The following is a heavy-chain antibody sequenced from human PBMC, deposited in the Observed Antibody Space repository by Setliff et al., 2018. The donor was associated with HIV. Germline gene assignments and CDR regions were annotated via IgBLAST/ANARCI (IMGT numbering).Heavy chain of an antibody. CDR2: IYTSGST. CDR1: GDSISSDNYY. CDR3: ARQVGEGKWYLDS. J-gene: IGHJ4*01. V-gene: IGHV4-61*02. Sequence: PSETLSLTCTVSGDSISSDNYYWSWIRQPAGKGLEWIGRIYTSGSTNSTPSLKSRVTISIDTSENLFSLKLSGVTAADTAIYYCARQVGEGKWYLDSWGHGTLVTVSS. D-gene: IGHD1-26*01.